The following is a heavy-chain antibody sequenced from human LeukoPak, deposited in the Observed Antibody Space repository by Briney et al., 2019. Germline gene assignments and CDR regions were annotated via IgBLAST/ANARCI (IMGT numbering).Heavy chain of an antibody. CDR1: GFTFSSAW. V-gene: IGHV3-15*01. Sequence: GGSLRLSCAASGFTFSSAWMSWVRQAPGQGLEWLGRIKTKTDGGTTDYAAPVKGRFTISRDDSKDTLYLQMNSLKSDNTAVYYCANIFGGNSHRSDYWGQGTLVTVSS. CDR3: ANIFGGNSHRSDY. CDR2: IKTKTDGGTT. J-gene: IGHJ4*02. D-gene: IGHD4-23*01.